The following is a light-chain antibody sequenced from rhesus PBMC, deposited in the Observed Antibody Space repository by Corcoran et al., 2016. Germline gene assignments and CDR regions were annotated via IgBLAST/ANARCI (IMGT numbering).Light chain of an antibody. J-gene: IGKJ4*01. Sequence: DIQMTQSPSSLSASVGNTVTINCRASQSISSWLDWYQQTPGKAPKLLIYKASRWKSGVPSRFSGCGSGTDFTLTLSSLQPDVFATYSFLQYISRPLTFGGGAKVELK. V-gene: IGKV1-22*01. CDR2: KAS. CDR3: LQYISRPLT. CDR1: QSISSW.